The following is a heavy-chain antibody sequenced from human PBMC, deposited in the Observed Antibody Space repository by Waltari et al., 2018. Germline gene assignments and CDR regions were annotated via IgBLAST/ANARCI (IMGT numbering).Heavy chain of an antibody. V-gene: IGHV4-4*07. J-gene: IGHJ4*02. CDR3: AREDNYGSGSYYYFDY. CDR2: IYTSGST. Sequence: QVQLQESGPGLVKPSETLSLTCTVSGGSISSYYWSWIRQPAGKGLEWIGRIYTSGSTNYNPSLKSRVTMSVDTSKNQFSPKLSSVTAADTAVYYCAREDNYGSGSYYYFDYWGQGTLVTVSS. CDR1: GGSISSYY. D-gene: IGHD3-10*01.